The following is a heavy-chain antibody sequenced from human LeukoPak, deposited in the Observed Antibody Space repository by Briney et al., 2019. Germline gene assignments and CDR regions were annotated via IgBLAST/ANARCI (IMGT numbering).Heavy chain of an antibody. CDR3: ARDPHFDWLLNGTVDY. J-gene: IGHJ4*02. CDR2: ISSSGSYI. CDR1: GFTFSSYS. Sequence: PGGSLRLSCAASGFTFSSYSMNWVRQAPGKGLEWVSSISSSGSYIYYAGSVRGRFTISRDNAKNSLYLQMNSLRAEDTAVYYCARDPHFDWLLNGTVDYWGQGTLVTVSS. D-gene: IGHD3-9*01. V-gene: IGHV3-21*01.